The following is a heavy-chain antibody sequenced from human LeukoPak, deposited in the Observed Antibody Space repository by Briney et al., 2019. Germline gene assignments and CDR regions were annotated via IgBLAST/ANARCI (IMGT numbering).Heavy chain of an antibody. V-gene: IGHV4-34*01. Sequence: PSETLSLTCDVFGGSFTDYFWTWIRQSPGKGLEWIGEINDYSGNTNYNPSLNSRVSISLEKSKNQFSLELRSVTAADTAVYYCARGRIAKIVVVHSFQYGVDVWGQGTTVTVSS. CDR2: INDYSGNT. D-gene: IGHD3-22*01. J-gene: IGHJ6*02. CDR3: ARGRIAKIVVVHSFQYGVDV. CDR1: GGSFTDYF.